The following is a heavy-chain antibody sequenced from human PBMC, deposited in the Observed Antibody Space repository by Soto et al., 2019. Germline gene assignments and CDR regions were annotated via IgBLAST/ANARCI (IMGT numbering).Heavy chain of an antibody. J-gene: IGHJ6*02. CDR2: ISGSGGST. D-gene: IGHD1-1*01. Sequence: GSLRLSCAASGFTTSSYAMSWVRQAPGKGLEWVSAISGSGGSTYYADSVKGRFTISRDNSKNTLYLQMNSLRAEDTAVYYCEKPTRNKGFYKYYYYYYGMDVCGQQSTVPV. V-gene: IGHV3-23*01. CDR1: GFTTSSYA. CDR3: EKPTRNKGFYKYYYYYYGMDV.